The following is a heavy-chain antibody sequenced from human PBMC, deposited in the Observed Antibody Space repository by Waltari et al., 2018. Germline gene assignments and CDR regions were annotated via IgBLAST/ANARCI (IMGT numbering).Heavy chain of an antibody. Sequence: QVQLVESGGGVVQPGTSLRLSCAASGFTFSSYGMHWVRQAPGKGLEWVAVIWYDGNNRFYADSVKGRFTISRDNSKNTVYLQMNSLRDEDTAVYYCARALAYCGGDCYYSFEYWGQGTLVTVSS. V-gene: IGHV3-33*01. CDR3: ARALAYCGGDCYYSFEY. J-gene: IGHJ4*02. CDR1: GFTFSSYG. D-gene: IGHD2-21*01. CDR2: IWYDGNNR.